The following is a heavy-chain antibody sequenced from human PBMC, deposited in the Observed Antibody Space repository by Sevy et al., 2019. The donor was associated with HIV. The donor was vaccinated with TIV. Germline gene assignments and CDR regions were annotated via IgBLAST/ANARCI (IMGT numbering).Heavy chain of an antibody. CDR1: GFTFSSYA. J-gene: IGHJ4*02. D-gene: IGHD6-13*01. CDR2: ISYDGSNL. CDR3: AKTLLPAAVLFDY. Sequence: GGSLRLSCQASGFTFSSYAMHWVRQAPGKGLEWVAVISYDGSNLYYGDSVKGRFTISRDNVKNTLYLQMNSLRIEDTAVYYCAKTLLPAAVLFDYWGQGTLVTVSS. V-gene: IGHV3-30*04.